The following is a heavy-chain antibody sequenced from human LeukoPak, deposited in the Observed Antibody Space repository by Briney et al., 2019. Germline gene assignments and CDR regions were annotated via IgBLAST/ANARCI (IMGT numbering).Heavy chain of an antibody. CDR3: AREYGSGQGFDY. CDR2: SYCSGST. D-gene: IGHD3-10*01. V-gene: IGHV4-31*03. J-gene: IGHJ4*02. Sequence: SETLSLTCTVSGGSIRSSSYYWRWIRQHPGKGLEWIGYSYCSGSTYYNPSLKSRVTISVDTSKNQFSLKLSSVTAADTAVYYCAREYGSGQGFDYWGQGTLVTVSS. CDR1: GGSIRSSSYY.